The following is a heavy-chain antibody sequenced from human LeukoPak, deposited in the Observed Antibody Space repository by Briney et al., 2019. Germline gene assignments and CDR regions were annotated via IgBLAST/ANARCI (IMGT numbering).Heavy chain of an antibody. CDR2: IYYSGST. CDR1: GGSISSGGYY. J-gene: IGHJ4*02. V-gene: IGHV4-30-4*01. D-gene: IGHD6-19*01. CDR3: ARRGAVALSY. Sequence: SQTLSLTCTVSGGSISSGGYYWSWVRQPPGKGLEWIGYIYYSGSTYYNPSLKSRVTISVDTSKNQFSLKLSSVTAADTAVYYCARRGAVALSYWGQGTLVTVSS.